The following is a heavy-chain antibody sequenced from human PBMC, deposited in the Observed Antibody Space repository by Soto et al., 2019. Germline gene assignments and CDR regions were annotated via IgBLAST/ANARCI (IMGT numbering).Heavy chain of an antibody. J-gene: IGHJ4*02. CDR1: GCSFSSYG. V-gene: IGHV3-30*18. Sequence: PGGSLRLSCAASGCSFSSYGMHWVRQAPGKGLEWVAVISYDVTNKYYADSVKGRFTISRDNSKNTLYLQMNSLRAEDTAVYYCAKDLRIAVAGTDYFDSWGQGTLVTVSS. CDR2: ISYDVTNK. D-gene: IGHD6-19*01. CDR3: AKDLRIAVAGTDYFDS.